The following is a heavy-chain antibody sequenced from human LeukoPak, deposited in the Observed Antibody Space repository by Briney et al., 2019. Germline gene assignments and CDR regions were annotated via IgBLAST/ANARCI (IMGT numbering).Heavy chain of an antibody. CDR2: ISTDGSQT. J-gene: IGHJ4*02. Sequence: GGSLRLSCVASGFTFRTYWMHWVRQAPGKGLMWVSQISTDGSQTFYADSVKGRFTISRDNAKNTLFLQMDSLRPEDTAVYYCVRSLRSADFWGQGTLVTVSS. CDR1: GFTFRTYW. V-gene: IGHV3-74*01. CDR3: VRSLRSADF.